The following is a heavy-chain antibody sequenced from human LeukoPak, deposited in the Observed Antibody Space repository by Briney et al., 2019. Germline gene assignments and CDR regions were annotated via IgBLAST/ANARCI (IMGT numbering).Heavy chain of an antibody. D-gene: IGHD1-26*01. Sequence: PGGSLRLSCAASGFTFSYYYMSWIRQAPGKGLEWVSAISGSGGSTYYADSVKGRFTISRDNSKNTLYLQMNSLRAEDTAVYYCAKGLLRSGSGNWFDPWGQGTLVTVSS. J-gene: IGHJ5*02. CDR1: GFTFSYYY. CDR3: AKGLLRSGSGNWFDP. V-gene: IGHV3-23*01. CDR2: ISGSGGST.